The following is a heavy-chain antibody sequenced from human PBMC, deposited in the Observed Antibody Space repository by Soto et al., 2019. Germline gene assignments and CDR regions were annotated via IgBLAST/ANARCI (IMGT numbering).Heavy chain of an antibody. CDR3: ARLNVLLWFGERNPYGMDV. D-gene: IGHD3-10*01. Sequence: SETLSLTCTVSGGSISSSSYYWGWIRQPPGKGLEWIGSIYYSGSTYYNPSLKSRVTISVDTSKNQFSLKLSSVTAADTAVYYCARLNVLLWFGERNPYGMDVWGQGTTVTVSS. J-gene: IGHJ6*02. CDR1: GGSISSSSYY. CDR2: IYYSGST. V-gene: IGHV4-39*01.